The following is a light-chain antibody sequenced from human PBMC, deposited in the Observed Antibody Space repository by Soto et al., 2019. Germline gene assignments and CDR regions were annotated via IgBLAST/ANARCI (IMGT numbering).Light chain of an antibody. CDR2: GAS. Sequence: EVVMTQSPATLSVSPGERATLSCRASQSVSSYLAWYQQKPGQAPRLLIYGASTRATGIPARFSGSGSGTEFTLTISSLQSEDFAVYYCQQCSDWPLITVGQGTRLEIK. CDR3: QQCSDWPLIT. J-gene: IGKJ5*01. V-gene: IGKV3-15*01. CDR1: QSVSSY.